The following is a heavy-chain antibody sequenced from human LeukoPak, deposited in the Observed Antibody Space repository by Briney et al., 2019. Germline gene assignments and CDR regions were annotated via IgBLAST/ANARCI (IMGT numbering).Heavy chain of an antibody. CDR2: IKSKTDGGTT. D-gene: IGHD2-2*01. V-gene: IGHV3-15*01. J-gene: IGHJ5*02. CDR1: GFTFSNAW. Sequence: GGSLRLSCAASGFTFSNAWMSWVRQAPGKGLEWVCRIKSKTDGGTTDYVAPVKGRFPISREDSKTTEDLQMNSLKTEDTAVYYCTTDGVVPAAIAVLTFPWGQGTLVTVSS. CDR3: TTDGVVPAAIAVLTFP.